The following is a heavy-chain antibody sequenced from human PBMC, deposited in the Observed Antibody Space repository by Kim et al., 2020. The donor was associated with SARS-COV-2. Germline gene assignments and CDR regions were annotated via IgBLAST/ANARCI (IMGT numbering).Heavy chain of an antibody. CDR2: IYYSGST. Sequence: SETLSLTCTVSGGSISSSSYYWGWIRQPPGKGLEWIGSIYYSGSTYYNPSLKSRVTISVDTSKNQFSLKLSSVTAADTAVYYCARVRGSYSRWGQGTLVTVSS. CDR3: ARVRGSYSR. CDR1: GGSISSSSYY. J-gene: IGHJ4*02. V-gene: IGHV4-39*07. D-gene: IGHD1-26*01.